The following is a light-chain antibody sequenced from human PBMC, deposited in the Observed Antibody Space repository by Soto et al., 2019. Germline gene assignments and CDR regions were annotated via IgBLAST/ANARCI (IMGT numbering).Light chain of an antibody. CDR3: QQYNNWPRGT. J-gene: IGKJ1*01. CDR1: QSVSSY. CDR2: GAS. Sequence: IVLTQSPATLSLSPGKRATLSCRASQSVSSYLAWYQQKPGQAPRLLIYGASTRATGIPARFSGSGSGTEFTLTISSLQSEDFAVYYCQQYNNWPRGTFGQGTKVDIK. V-gene: IGKV3-15*01.